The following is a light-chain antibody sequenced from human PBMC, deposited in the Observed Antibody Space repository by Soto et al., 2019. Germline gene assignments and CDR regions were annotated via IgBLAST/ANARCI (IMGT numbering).Light chain of an antibody. J-gene: IGLJ1*01. V-gene: IGLV2-14*03. CDR1: SRDIGVYNY. CDR2: DVS. Sequence: QSALTQPASVSGSPGQSITISCTGTSRDIGVYNYVSWYQKNPGKAPKLMIYDVSNRPSGVSDRFSGSKSGNTASLTISGLQAEDEADYYCSSYSNSTTLYVFGTGTKVTVL. CDR3: SSYSNSTTLYV.